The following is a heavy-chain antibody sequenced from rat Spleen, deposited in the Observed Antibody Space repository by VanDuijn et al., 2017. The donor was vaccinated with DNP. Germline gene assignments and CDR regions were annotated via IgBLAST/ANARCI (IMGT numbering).Heavy chain of an antibody. CDR3: TRDYGSYPYYFDY. Sequence: EVQLVESGGDLVQPGRSLKLSCVASRFTFSSYWMTWIRQVPGKGLEWVASISSSGAYTYYPDSVKGRFTISRDNAKNTLYLQMDSLRSEDTATYYCTRDYGSYPYYFDYWGQGVMVTVSS. V-gene: IGHV5-31*01. CDR1: RFTFSSYW. D-gene: IGHD1-3*01. CDR2: ISSSGAYT. J-gene: IGHJ2*01.